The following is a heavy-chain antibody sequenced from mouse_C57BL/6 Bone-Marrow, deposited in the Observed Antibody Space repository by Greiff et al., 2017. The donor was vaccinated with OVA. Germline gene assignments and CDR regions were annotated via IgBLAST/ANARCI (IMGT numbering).Heavy chain of an antibody. D-gene: IGHD2-1*01. CDR2: IISGGDYI. J-gene: IGHJ4*01. CDR3: TRLLDTIDY. V-gene: IGHV5-9-1*02. CDR1: GFTFSSYA. Sequence: EVQGVESGAGLVKPGGSLKLSCAASGFTFSSYAMSWVRQTPEKRLEWVAYIISGGDYIYYADTVKGRFTISRDNARNTLYLQMNSLKSEDTAMYYCTRLLDTIDYWGQGTSVTVTS.